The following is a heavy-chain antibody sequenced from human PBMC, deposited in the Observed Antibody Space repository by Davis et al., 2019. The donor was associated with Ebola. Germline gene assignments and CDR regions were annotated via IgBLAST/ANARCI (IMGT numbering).Heavy chain of an antibody. D-gene: IGHD3-10*01. CDR2: INWNSGSI. J-gene: IGHJ4*02. CDR1: GFIFDDFA. V-gene: IGHV3-9*01. CDR3: TKGLLWFGESWYYFDS. Sequence: SLKISCAASGFIFDDFAMHWVRQAPGKGLEWVSGINWNSGSIVYADSVKGRFTISRDNAKNSLYLQMNSLRTEDTALYYCTKGLLWFGESWYYFDSWGQGTLVTVSS.